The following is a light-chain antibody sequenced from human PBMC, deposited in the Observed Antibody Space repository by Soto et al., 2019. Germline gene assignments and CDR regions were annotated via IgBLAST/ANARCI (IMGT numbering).Light chain of an antibody. V-gene: IGKV1-6*01. CDR1: QDIGNE. CDR3: IQDNMYPLT. CDR2: DTY. Sequence: AIQMTQSPSSLSASVGDRVTITCRASQDIGNELGWYQQKPGKAPKVLIYDTYTLQNGVPSRFSGSRSGTDFTLTISSLQPEDIATYHCIQDNMYPLTFGGGTKVDIK. J-gene: IGKJ4*01.